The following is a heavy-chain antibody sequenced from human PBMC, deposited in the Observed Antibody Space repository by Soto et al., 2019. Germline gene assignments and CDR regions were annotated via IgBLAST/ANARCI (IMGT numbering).Heavy chain of an antibody. Sequence: QLQLQESGPGLVKPSETLSLTCTVSGGSISSSSSSWGRIRQPPGKGLEWLGIISYSGSTYYSPSLKSRVTISVDASKNLFSLKLSSVTAADTAVYYCARTYVTDVVVVPASKDYMDVWGKGTTVTVSS. CDR3: ARTYVTDVVVVPASKDYMDV. V-gene: IGHV4-39*01. CDR2: ISYSGST. J-gene: IGHJ6*03. D-gene: IGHD2-2*01. CDR1: GGSISSSSSS.